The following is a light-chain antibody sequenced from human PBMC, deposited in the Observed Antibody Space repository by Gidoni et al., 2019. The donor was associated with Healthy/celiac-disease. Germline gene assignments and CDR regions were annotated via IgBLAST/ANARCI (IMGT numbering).Light chain of an antibody. CDR3: QSYDSSLSGFVV. Sequence: QSVLTQPPSVSAAPGQRVTISCTGSSSNIGAGYDVHWYQPLPGTAPKRLIYGTINRPSGVPDRFAGSKSGTSASLAITGLQAEDEADYYCQSYDSSLSGFVVFGGGTKLTVL. CDR2: GTI. CDR1: SSNIGAGYD. J-gene: IGLJ2*01. V-gene: IGLV1-40*01.